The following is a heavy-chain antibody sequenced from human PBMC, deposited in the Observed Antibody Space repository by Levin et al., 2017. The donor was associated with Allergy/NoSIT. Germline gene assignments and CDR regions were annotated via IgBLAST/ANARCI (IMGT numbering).Heavy chain of an antibody. CDR2: VYYSGTT. CDR1: GGPVNSGSYY. D-gene: IGHD6-19*01. Sequence: MASETLSLTCTVSGGPVNSGSYYWSWIRQPPGKGLEWIGSVYYSGTTNYNPSLKRRASITVDTSKNQFSLTLSSLTAADTAVYYCTRDRGSSGWFESWGQGTLVTVSS. CDR3: TRDRGSSGWFES. V-gene: IGHV4-61*01. J-gene: IGHJ5*01.